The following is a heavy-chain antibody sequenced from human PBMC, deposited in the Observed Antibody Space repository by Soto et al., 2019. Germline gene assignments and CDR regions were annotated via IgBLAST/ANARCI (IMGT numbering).Heavy chain of an antibody. D-gene: IGHD2-15*01. CDR3: ARGQVVAAQH. CDR2: IYHSGST. V-gene: IGHV4-30-2*01. CDR1: GGSISSGGYY. J-gene: IGHJ4*02. Sequence: QLQLQESGPGLVKPSQTLSLTCAVSGGSISSGGYYWSWIRQHPGKGLEWIGYIYHSGSTYYNPSLESRITISVDRSKNQFSLELSSVTAADTAVYFCARGQVVAAQHWGQGTLVTVSS.